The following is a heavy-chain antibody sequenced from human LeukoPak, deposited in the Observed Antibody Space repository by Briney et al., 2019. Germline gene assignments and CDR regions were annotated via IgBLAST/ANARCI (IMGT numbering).Heavy chain of an antibody. J-gene: IGHJ3*02. CDR1: GFTFSDYY. V-gene: IGHV3-11*01. CDR3: ARDRVDYSSSSDAFDI. CDR2: ISSSGSTI. Sequence: GGSLRLSCAASGFTFSDYYMSWIRQAPGKGLEWVSYISSSGSTIYYADSVKGRFTISRDNAKNSLYLQMNSLRAEDTAVYYCARDRVDYSSSSDAFDIWGQGTMVTVSS. D-gene: IGHD6-6*01.